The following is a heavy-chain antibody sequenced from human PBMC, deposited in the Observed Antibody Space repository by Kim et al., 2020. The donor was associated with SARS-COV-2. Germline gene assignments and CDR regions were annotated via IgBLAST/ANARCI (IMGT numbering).Heavy chain of an antibody. J-gene: IGHJ1*01. D-gene: IGHD6-6*01. V-gene: IGHV3-30*02. CDR2: NK. CDR3: AKSIGYFQH. Sequence: NKYYADSVEGRFTISRDNSKNTLYLQMNSLRAEDTAVYYCAKSIGYFQHWGQGTLVTVSS.